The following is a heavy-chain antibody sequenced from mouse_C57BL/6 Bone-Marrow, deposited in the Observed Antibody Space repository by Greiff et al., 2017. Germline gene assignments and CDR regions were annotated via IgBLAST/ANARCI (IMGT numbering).Heavy chain of an antibody. CDR2: IYPGDGDT. J-gene: IGHJ3*01. CDR3: ARSNYGSFAWFAY. CDR1: GYAFSSYW. Sequence: QVQLQQSGAELVKPGASVKISCKASGYAFSSYWMNWVKQRPGKGLAWIGQIYPGDGDTNYNGKFKGKATLTADKSSSTAYMQLSSLTSEDSAVYFCARSNYGSFAWFAYWGQGTLVTVSA. V-gene: IGHV1-80*01. D-gene: IGHD1-1*01.